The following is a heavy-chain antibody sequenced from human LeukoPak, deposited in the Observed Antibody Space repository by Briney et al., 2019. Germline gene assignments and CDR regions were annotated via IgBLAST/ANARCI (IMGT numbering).Heavy chain of an antibody. CDR1: GGSIKNSSYY. J-gene: IGHJ4*02. CDR3: ARGRYYDSSGDNY. Sequence: PSETLSLTCTVSGGSIKNSSYYWSWIRQPPGKGLEWIGSIYYRGSTYYNPSLKSRVTISVDTSKNQLSLKLGSVTAADTAVYYCARGRYYDSSGDNYWGQGTLVTVSS. V-gene: IGHV4-39*01. CDR2: IYYRGST. D-gene: IGHD3-22*01.